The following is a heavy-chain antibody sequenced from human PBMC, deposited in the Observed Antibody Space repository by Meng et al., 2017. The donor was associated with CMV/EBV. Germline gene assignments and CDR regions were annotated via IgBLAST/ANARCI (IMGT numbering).Heavy chain of an antibody. V-gene: IGHV3-53*01. D-gene: IGHD3-16*02. CDR1: GFNVSTKY. CDR2: IYSGGST. CDR3: AREVVPGWYFDL. Sequence: SCAAYGFNVSTKYMTWVRRAPEKGLEWVSVIYSGGSTYNADSVTGRFTISRDSSKNMLYLHMNSLRAEDTAVYYCAREVVPGWYFDLWGRGTLVTVSS. J-gene: IGHJ2*01.